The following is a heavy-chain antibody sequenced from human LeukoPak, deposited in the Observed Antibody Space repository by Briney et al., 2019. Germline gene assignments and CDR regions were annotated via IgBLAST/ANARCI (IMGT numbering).Heavy chain of an antibody. CDR2: ISYDGSNK. CDR1: GFTFSSYA. CDR3: ARGVKVAVVPAAIQHYYYMEV. Sequence: GPLRLSCAASGFTFSSYAMHWVRQAPGKGLEWVAVISYDGSNKYYADSVKGRFTISRDNSKNTLYLQMNSLRAEDTAVYYCARGVKVAVVPAAIQHYYYMEVWGKGTTVSVSS. V-gene: IGHV3-30*01. J-gene: IGHJ6*03. D-gene: IGHD2-2*01.